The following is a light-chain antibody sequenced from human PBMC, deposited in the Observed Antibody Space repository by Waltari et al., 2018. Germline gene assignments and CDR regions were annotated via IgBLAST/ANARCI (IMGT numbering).Light chain of an antibody. V-gene: IGLV2-11*01. J-gene: IGLJ1*01. CDR1: SSDVGGYNY. CDR2: DVT. Sequence: QSALTQPRSVSGSPGQSVTISCTGTSSDVGGYNYASWYQQHPGKAPKLMIYDVTKRPSVVPDRFSGSKSGNTASLTISGLQAEDEADYYCCSYAGIFTLYVFGAGTKVTVL. CDR3: CSYAGIFTLYV.